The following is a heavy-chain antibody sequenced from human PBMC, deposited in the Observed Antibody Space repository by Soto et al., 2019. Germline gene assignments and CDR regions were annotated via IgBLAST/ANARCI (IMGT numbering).Heavy chain of an antibody. J-gene: IGHJ6*03. CDR2: ITASGGTT. CDR3: ARDGPPYGDYPSYYYYMDV. D-gene: IGHD4-17*01. V-gene: IGHV3-23*01. Sequence: GGSLRLSCAASGFVFSAYVMSWVRQAPGEGLEWVSAITASGGTTYYADSVKGRFTTSRDNSKNTLFLQMNSLRAEDTAVYYCARDGPPYGDYPSYYYYMDVWGKGTTVTVSS. CDR1: GFVFSAYV.